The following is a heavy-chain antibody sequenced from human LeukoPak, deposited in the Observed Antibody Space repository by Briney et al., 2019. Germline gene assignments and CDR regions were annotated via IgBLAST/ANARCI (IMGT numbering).Heavy chain of an antibody. CDR2: MSSSSSYI. J-gene: IGHJ4*02. Sequence: GGSLRLSCAASAFSFSDYGMNWVRQAPGKGLEWVSFMSSSSSYIQYADSVKGRFTISRDNAKNSLYLQMNSLRAEDTAVYYCATLAGSGPGYWGQGTLVTVSS. V-gene: IGHV3-21*01. CDR3: ATLAGSGPGY. D-gene: IGHD3-3*02. CDR1: AFSFSDYG.